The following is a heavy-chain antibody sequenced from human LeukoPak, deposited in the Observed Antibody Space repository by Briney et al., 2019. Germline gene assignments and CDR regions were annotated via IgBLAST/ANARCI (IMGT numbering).Heavy chain of an antibody. V-gene: IGHV1-2*02. CDR1: GYTFTGYH. D-gene: IGHD6-6*01. Sequence: GASVKVSCRASGYTFTGYHMHWVRQAPGQGLEWMGWINPNSGGTNYAQKFQGRATITRDTSISTAYMELSRLRSDDTTVYYCVQARRKVDYWGQGTLVTVSS. CDR2: INPNSGGT. J-gene: IGHJ4*02. CDR3: VQARRKVDY.